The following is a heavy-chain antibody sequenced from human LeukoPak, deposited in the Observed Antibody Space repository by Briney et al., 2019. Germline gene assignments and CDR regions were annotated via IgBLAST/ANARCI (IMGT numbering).Heavy chain of an antibody. CDR1: GFSVSSNY. V-gene: IGHV3-53*05. CDR3: AKDLGTHYSSSWPFDY. Sequence: GGSLRLSCAASGFSVSSNYMSWVRQAPGKGLEWVSLIYSGRSTDYADSVKGRFTISRDNAKNSLYLQMNSLRAEDTALYYCAKDLGTHYSSSWPFDYWGQGTLVTVAS. J-gene: IGHJ4*02. CDR2: IYSGRST. D-gene: IGHD6-13*01.